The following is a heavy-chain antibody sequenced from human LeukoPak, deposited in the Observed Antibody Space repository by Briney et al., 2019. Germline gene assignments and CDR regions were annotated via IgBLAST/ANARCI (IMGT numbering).Heavy chain of an antibody. Sequence: EGSLRLSCAASGFTFSSYWMSWVRQAPGKGLEWVANIKQDGSEKYYVDSVKGRFTISRDNAKNSLYLQMNSLRAEDTAVYYCARLREIPVFGVVTKSTSYFDYWGQGTLVTVSS. V-gene: IGHV3-7*01. CDR3: ARLREIPVFGVVTKSTSYFDY. D-gene: IGHD3-3*01. J-gene: IGHJ4*02. CDR2: IKQDGSEK. CDR1: GFTFSSYW.